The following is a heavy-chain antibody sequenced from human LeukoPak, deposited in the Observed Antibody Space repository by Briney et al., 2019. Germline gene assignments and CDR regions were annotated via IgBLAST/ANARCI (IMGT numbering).Heavy chain of an antibody. D-gene: IGHD1-26*01. V-gene: IGHV3-30*18. CDR2: ISYDGSNK. Sequence: GGSLRLSCAASGFTFSIYGMHGVRQAPGKGLQWVAVISYDGSNKYYADSVKGRFTISRDNSENTLYLQMNSLTAEDTAVYYCAKRMSGSYYPEYWGQGTLVTVSS. CDR1: GFTFSIYG. J-gene: IGHJ4*02. CDR3: AKRMSGSYYPEY.